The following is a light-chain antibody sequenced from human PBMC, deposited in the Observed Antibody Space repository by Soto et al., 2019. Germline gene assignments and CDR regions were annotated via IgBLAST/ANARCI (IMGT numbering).Light chain of an antibody. Sequence: QSALTQPRSVSGSPGQSVTISCTGTSSDVGGYNYVSWYQQHPGKAPELMIYDVSRRPSGVPDRVSGSKSGNTASLTISGLQAEDEADYYCCSYVGSNTVIFGGGTKVTVL. CDR2: DVS. CDR3: CSYVGSNTVI. J-gene: IGLJ2*01. V-gene: IGLV2-11*01. CDR1: SSDVGGYNY.